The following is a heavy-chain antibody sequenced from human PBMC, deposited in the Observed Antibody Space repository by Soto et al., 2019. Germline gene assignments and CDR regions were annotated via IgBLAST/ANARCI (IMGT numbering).Heavy chain of an antibody. J-gene: IGHJ3*02. CDR2: TTYDGRQT. CDR1: KFSFSNYG. D-gene: IGHD5-12*01. CDR3: AKDWREGYDTEAYDI. V-gene: IGHV3-30*18. Sequence: QLHLVESGGGVVQPGKSLRLSCAASKFSFSNYGMHWVRQAPGKGLEWVAVTTYDGRQTYYADSVKGRFTISRDNSKNMLYLQMNSLRIDDTAAYYCAKDWREGYDTEAYDIWGQGTEVTVSS.